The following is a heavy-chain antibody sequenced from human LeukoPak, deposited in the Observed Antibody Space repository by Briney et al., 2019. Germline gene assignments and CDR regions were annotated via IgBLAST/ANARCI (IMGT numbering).Heavy chain of an antibody. CDR2: ISAYNGNT. V-gene: IGHV1-18*01. Sequence: ASVKVSCKASGYTFTNYGISWVRQAPGQGLEWMGWISAYNGNTNYAQKLQGRVTMTTDTSTSTAYMELRSLRSDDTAVYYCARDRPLSSSWYFDYWGQGTLVTVSS. D-gene: IGHD6-13*01. J-gene: IGHJ4*02. CDR1: GYTFTNYG. CDR3: ARDRPLSSSWYFDY.